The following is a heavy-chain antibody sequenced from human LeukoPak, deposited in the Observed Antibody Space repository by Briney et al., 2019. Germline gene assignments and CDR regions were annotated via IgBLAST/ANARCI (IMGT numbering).Heavy chain of an antibody. CDR2: IRYDGSNK. V-gene: IGHV3-30*02. Sequence: GGPLRLSCAASGFTFSSYGMHWVRQAPGKGLEWVAFIRYDGSNKYYADSVKGRFTISRDSSKNTLYLQMNSLRAEDTAVYYCAKDRDSSSWYVPVDYWGQGTLVTVSS. J-gene: IGHJ4*02. CDR1: GFTFSSYG. CDR3: AKDRDSSSWYVPVDY. D-gene: IGHD6-13*01.